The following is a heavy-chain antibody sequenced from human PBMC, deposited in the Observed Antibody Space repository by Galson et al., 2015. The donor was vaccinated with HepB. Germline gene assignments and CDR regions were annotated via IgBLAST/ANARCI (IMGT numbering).Heavy chain of an antibody. D-gene: IGHD7-27*01. J-gene: IGHJ4*02. V-gene: IGHV2-5*01. Sequence: PALVKPTQTLTLTCTSSGFSLSTSGVAVGWIRQPPGKALAWLALIYWNDDKRYSPSLKNRLTITQDTSKSRVVLTMTNMDPVDTGTYYCAHSRKMGMNFNSWGQGTLVTVSS. CDR1: GFSLSTSGVA. CDR3: AHSRKMGMNFNS. CDR2: IYWNDDK.